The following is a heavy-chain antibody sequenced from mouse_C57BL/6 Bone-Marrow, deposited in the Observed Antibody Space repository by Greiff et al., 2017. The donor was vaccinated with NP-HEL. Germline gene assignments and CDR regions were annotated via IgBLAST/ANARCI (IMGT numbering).Heavy chain of an antibody. CDR1: GYTFTSYW. J-gene: IGHJ2*01. CDR2: IDPSDSET. D-gene: IGHD1-1*01. CDR3: ASAGRDYYGSSYFDY. V-gene: IGHV1-52*01. Sequence: QVQLKQPGAELVRPGSSVKLSCKASGYTFTSYWMHWVKQRPIQGLEWIGNIDPSDSETHYNQKFKDKATLTVDKSSSTAYMQLSSLTSEDSAVYYCASAGRDYYGSSYFDYWGQGTTLTVSS.